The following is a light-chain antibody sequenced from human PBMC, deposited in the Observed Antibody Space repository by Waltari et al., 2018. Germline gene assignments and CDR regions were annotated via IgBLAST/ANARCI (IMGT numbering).Light chain of an antibody. J-gene: IGLJ3*02. CDR2: DVN. CDR3: SSYTSSRTRV. Sequence: QSALTQPASVSGSPGQSITISCPGTSRYVGGYNYVSWYQQHPGKAPKLMIYDVNNRPSGVSNRFSGSKSDNTASLTISGLQAEDEADYYCSSYTSSRTRVFGGGTKLTVL. V-gene: IGLV2-14*01. CDR1: SRYVGGYNY.